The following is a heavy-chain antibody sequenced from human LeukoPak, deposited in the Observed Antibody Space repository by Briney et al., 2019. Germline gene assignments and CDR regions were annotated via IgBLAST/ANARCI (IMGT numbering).Heavy chain of an antibody. J-gene: IGHJ4*02. CDR1: GGSFSGYY. CDR3: ASQHSSGWYVPDY. D-gene: IGHD6-19*01. CDR2: INHSGST. V-gene: IGHV4-34*01. Sequence: PSETLSLTCAVYGGSFSGYYWSWIRQPPGKGLEWIGEINHSGSTNYNPSLKSRVTISVDTSKNQFSLKLSSVTAADTAVYYCASQHSSGWYVPDYWGQGTLVTVSS.